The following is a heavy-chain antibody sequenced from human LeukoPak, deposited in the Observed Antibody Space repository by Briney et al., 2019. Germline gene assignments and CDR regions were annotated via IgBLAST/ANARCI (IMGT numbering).Heavy chain of an antibody. D-gene: IGHD3-9*01. V-gene: IGHV4-39*07. Sequence: SETLSLTCTVSGGSISSSSYYWGWIRQPPGKGLEWIGSVYYSGYTYYNPSLKSRVTISVDTSKNQFSLKLSSVTAADTAVYYCARRRRVLRYFDWLPNLDDAFDIWGQGTMVTVSS. CDR3: ARRRRVLRYFDWLPNLDDAFDI. J-gene: IGHJ3*02. CDR2: VYYSGYT. CDR1: GGSISSSSYY.